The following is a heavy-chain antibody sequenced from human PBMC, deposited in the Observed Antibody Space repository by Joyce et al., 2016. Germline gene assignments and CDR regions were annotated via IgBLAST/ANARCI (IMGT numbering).Heavy chain of an antibody. CDR3: AREFKWNWDF. Sequence: EVQLVESGGGLVQPGGSPRLSCAASGFTFSSHWMSWGRQAPGKGLEWVANINPYGSKNNYADSVKGRFIISRDNAKNSLYVQMHSLRAEDTAVYYCAREFKWNWDFWGQGTLVTVSS. CDR2: INPYGSKN. CDR1: GFTFSSHW. J-gene: IGHJ4*02. V-gene: IGHV3-7*04. D-gene: IGHD1-1*01.